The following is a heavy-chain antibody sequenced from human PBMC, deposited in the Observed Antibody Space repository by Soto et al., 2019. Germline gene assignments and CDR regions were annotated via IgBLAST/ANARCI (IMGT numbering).Heavy chain of an antibody. J-gene: IGHJ5*02. V-gene: IGHV4-31*03. Sequence: QVQLQESGPGLVKPSQTLSLTCTVSGGSISSGDYYWSWIRQHPGKGLEWIGYIYYSGSTYYNPSPKSRVTISVDTSKNQFSLKLSSVTAAATAVYYCARWWSGSRQGFDPWGQGTLVTVSS. D-gene: IGHD3-3*01. CDR1: GGSISSGDYY. CDR3: ARWWSGSRQGFDP. CDR2: IYYSGST.